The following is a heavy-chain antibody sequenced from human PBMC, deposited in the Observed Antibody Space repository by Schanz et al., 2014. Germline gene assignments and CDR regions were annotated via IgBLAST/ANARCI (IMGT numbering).Heavy chain of an antibody. Sequence: EVQLVESEGGLVQPGGSLRLSCDGSGFSFSDYWMGWVRQAPGKGLEWVANIKKDGSENYYADSVKGRFIISRDNAKSSLYLQMSSLRDEDTAVYYCAKDPSYGSDWVKYLDHWGQGTLVTVSS. J-gene: IGHJ4*02. CDR3: AKDPSYGSDWVKYLDH. CDR2: IKKDGSEN. V-gene: IGHV3-7*01. CDR1: GFSFSDYW. D-gene: IGHD1-26*01.